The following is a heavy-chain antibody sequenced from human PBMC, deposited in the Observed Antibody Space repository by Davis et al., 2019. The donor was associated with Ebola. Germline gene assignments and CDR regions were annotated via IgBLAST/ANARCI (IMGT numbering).Heavy chain of an antibody. CDR3: ARGLEVVVAAPYYYGMDV. V-gene: IGHV1-69*13. CDR1: GGTFSSYA. CDR2: IIPIFGTA. Sequence: SVKVSCKASGGTFSSYAISWVRQAPGQGLEWMGGIIPIFGTANYAQKFQGRVTITADESTSTAYMELSSLRSEDTAVYYCARGLEVVVAAPYYYGMDVWGQGTTVTVSS. J-gene: IGHJ6*02. D-gene: IGHD2-15*01.